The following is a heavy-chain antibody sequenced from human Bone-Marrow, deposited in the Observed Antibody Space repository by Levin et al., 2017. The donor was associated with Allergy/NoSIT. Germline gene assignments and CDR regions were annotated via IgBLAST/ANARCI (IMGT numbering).Heavy chain of an antibody. Sequence: GESPKISCKASGYIFPSYGISWVRQAPGQGLEWMGWISGYSGHTNYAQKFQDRVNMTTDTSTSTAYMELRSLRSDDTAVYYCARDVFERMFFGVVTPFDYWGQGSLVTVSS. CDR3: ARDVFERMFFGVVTPFDY. CDR1: GYIFPSYG. V-gene: IGHV1-18*01. J-gene: IGHJ4*02. D-gene: IGHD3-3*01. CDR2: ISGYSGHT.